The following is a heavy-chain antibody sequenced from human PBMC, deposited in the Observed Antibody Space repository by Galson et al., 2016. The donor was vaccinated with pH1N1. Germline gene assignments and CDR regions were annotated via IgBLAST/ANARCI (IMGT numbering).Heavy chain of an antibody. V-gene: IGHV1-2*02. CDR2: INPNSDVT. Sequence: SVKVSCKASGYTFTDYYIHWVRQAPGKGLEWMGWINPNSDVTKYAQKLQDRVTMTRDTSINTAYMELSGLTSDDTAVYYCARDSKGGIPFHYWGRGTLVTLSS. D-gene: IGHD1-26*01. CDR1: GYTFTDYY. CDR3: ARDSKGGIPFHY. J-gene: IGHJ4*02.